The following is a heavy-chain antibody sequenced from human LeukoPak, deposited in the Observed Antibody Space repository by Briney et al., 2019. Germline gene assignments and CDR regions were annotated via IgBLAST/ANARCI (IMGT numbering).Heavy chain of an antibody. Sequence: GGSLRLSCAASGFTVSGDYMSWVRQAPGKGLEWVSVIYSGGSTYYADSVKGRFTISRDNSKNTLYLQMNSLRAEDTAVYYCAREYYDILTGYNDYWGQGTLVTVSS. CDR3: AREYYDILTGYNDY. CDR1: GFTVSGDY. V-gene: IGHV3-53*01. CDR2: IYSGGST. J-gene: IGHJ4*02. D-gene: IGHD3-9*01.